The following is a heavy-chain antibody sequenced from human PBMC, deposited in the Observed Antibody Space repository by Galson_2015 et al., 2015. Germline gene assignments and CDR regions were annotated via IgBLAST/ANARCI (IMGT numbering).Heavy chain of an antibody. V-gene: IGHV4-39*07. CDR3: ARSSSATWDNWFDP. J-gene: IGHJ5*02. D-gene: IGHD2-2*01. CDR2: IYYSGST. Sequence: ETLSLTCTVSGGSISTSYYFWAWIRQPPGKGLEWIGSIYYSGSTNYNPSLKSRVTISVDKSKNQFSLKLSSVTAADTAVYYCARSSSATWDNWFDPWGRGTLVIISS. CDR1: GGSISTSYYF.